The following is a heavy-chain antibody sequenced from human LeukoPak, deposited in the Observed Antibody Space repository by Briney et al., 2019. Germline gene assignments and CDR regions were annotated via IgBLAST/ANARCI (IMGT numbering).Heavy chain of an antibody. J-gene: IGHJ5*02. CDR2: INHSGST. D-gene: IGHD3-10*01. CDR3: ARDPSSFGGRFDP. V-gene: IGHV4-34*01. Sequence: SETLSLTCAVYGGSFSGYYWSWIRQPPGKGLEWIGEINHSGSTNYNPSLKSRVTMSVGTSKNQFSLKLSSVTAADTAVYYCARDPSSFGGRFDPWGQGTLVAVSS. CDR1: GGSFSGYY.